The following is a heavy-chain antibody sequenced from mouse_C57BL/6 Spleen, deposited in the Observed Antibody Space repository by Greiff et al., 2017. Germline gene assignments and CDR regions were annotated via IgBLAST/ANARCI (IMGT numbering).Heavy chain of an antibody. CDR3: ARETAQSHYAMDY. CDR1: GYTFTSYW. V-gene: IGHV1-72*01. D-gene: IGHD3-2*02. J-gene: IGHJ4*01. CDR2: IDPSSGGT. Sequence: QVQLQQPGAELVKPGASVKLSCKASGYTFTSYWMHWVKQRPGRGLEWIGRIDPSSGGTKYNEKFKSKATLTVDKPSSTAYMQLSSLTSEDSAVXYCARETAQSHYAMDYWGQGTSVTVSS.